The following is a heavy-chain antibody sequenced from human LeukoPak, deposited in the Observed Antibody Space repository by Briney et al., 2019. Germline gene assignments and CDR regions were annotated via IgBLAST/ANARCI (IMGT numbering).Heavy chain of an antibody. D-gene: IGHD3-22*01. Sequence: GGSLRLSCAASGFTFSDYYMSWISQAPGKVLEWVSYISSSGSTIYYADSVNGRFTISRDNAKNSLYLKMNSLRAEDTAVYYCARGYYESSGSDAFDIWGQGTMVTVSS. CDR1: GFTFSDYY. CDR3: ARGYYESSGSDAFDI. J-gene: IGHJ3*02. CDR2: ISSSGSTI. V-gene: IGHV3-11*01.